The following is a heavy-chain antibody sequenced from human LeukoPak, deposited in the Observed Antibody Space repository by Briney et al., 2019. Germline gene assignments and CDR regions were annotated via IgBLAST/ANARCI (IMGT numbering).Heavy chain of an antibody. CDR1: GFTFDDYA. J-gene: IGHJ6*02. Sequence: PGGSLRLSCAASGFTFDDYAMHWVRQAPGKGLEWVSDISWNSGSLGYADSVKGRFTISRDNAKNSLYLEMNSLRTEDTALYYCAKGCSSTSCPDGHYYGMDVWGQGTTVIASS. CDR3: AKGCSSTSCPDGHYYGMDV. CDR2: ISWNSGSL. D-gene: IGHD2-2*01. V-gene: IGHV3-9*01.